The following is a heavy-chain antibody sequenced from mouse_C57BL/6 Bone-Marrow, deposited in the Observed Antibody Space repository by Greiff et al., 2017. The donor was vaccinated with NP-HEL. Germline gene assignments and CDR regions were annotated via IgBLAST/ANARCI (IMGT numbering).Heavy chain of an antibody. V-gene: IGHV5-17*01. Sequence: EVQGVESGGGLVKPGGSLKLSCAASGFTFSDYGMHWVRQAPEKGLEWVAYISSGSSTIYYADTVKGRFTISRDNAKNTLFLQMTSLRSEDTAMYYCARPRDYYGSSYWYFDVWGTGTTVTVSS. CDR3: ARPRDYYGSSYWYFDV. J-gene: IGHJ1*03. D-gene: IGHD1-1*01. CDR1: GFTFSDYG. CDR2: ISSGSSTI.